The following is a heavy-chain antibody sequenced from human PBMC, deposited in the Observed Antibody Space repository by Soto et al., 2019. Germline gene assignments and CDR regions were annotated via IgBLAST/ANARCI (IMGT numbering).Heavy chain of an antibody. J-gene: IGHJ4*02. D-gene: IGHD5-12*01. Sequence: GGPLRLSCAASGFTFSSYGMHWVRQAPGKGLERVAVISYDGSNKYYADSVEGRFTIFRDNSKNSLYLQMNSLRAEDTAVYYCAKEHSGYDQPLYFDYWGQGTVVTVSS. V-gene: IGHV3-30*18. CDR1: GFTFSSYG. CDR3: AKEHSGYDQPLYFDY. CDR2: ISYDGSNK.